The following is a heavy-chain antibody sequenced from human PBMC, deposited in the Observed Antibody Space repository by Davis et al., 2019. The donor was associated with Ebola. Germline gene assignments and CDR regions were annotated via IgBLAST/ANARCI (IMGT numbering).Heavy chain of an antibody. CDR1: GYIFIHYY. CDR2: INPNAGGA. Sequence: ASVKVSCKASGYIFIHYYLHWVRQAPGRRLQWMGRINPNAGGADYAQDFQGWVTMTRDTSTSTAYMQLNRLRSDDSAMYYCAREAADHRGIDFWGQGTMVTVSS. V-gene: IGHV1-2*04. D-gene: IGHD1-14*01. CDR3: AREAADHRGIDF. J-gene: IGHJ4*02.